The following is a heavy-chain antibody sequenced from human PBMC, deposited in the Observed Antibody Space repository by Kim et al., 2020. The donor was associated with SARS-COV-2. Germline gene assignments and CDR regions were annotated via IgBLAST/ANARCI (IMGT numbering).Heavy chain of an antibody. CDR2: IRSKANSYAT. CDR1: GFTFSGSA. Sequence: GGSLRLSCAASGFTFSGSAMHWVRQASGKGLEWVGRIRSKANSYATAYAASVKGRFTISRDDSKNTAYLQMNSLKTEDTAVYYCTVGGPYYYYGMDVWGQGTTVTVSS. CDR3: TVGGPYYYYGMDV. V-gene: IGHV3-73*01. D-gene: IGHD3-16*01. J-gene: IGHJ6*02.